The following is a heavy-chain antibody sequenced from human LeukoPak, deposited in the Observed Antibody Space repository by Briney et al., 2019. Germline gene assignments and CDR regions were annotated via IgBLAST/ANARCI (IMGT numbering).Heavy chain of an antibody. J-gene: IGHJ3*02. CDR3: ARVHCSSTSCYQYRELAFDI. Sequence: PGGSLRLSCAASGFTFSSYAMHWVRQAPGKGLEWVAVISYDGSNKYYADSVKGRVTISRDNSKNTLYLQMNSLRAEDTAVYYCARVHCSSTSCYQYRELAFDIWGQGTMVTVSS. V-gene: IGHV3-30*01. CDR1: GFTFSSYA. D-gene: IGHD2-2*01. CDR2: ISYDGSNK.